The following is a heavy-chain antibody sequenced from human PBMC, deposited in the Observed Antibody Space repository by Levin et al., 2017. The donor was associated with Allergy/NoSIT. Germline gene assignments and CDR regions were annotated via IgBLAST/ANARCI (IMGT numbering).Heavy chain of an antibody. V-gene: IGHV3-9*01. Sequence: SCAASGFTFDDYAMHWVRQAPGKGLEWVSGMSWNSGSIGYADSVKGRFTISRDSAKNSLYLQMNSLRADDTALYYCAKGRSGYSYGYDWFDPWGQGTLVTVSS. CDR2: MSWNSGSI. CDR1: GFTFDDYA. CDR3: AKGRSGYSYGYDWFDP. D-gene: IGHD5-18*01. J-gene: IGHJ5*02.